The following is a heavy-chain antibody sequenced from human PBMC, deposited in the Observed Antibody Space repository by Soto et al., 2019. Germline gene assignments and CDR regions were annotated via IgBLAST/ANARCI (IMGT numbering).Heavy chain of an antibody. Sequence: QVQLVQSGAEVKKPGASVKVSCKTSGYTFTDLGISWVRQAPGQGLEWLGWSSTKNGDTTYAQKVQDRVIMTTDTSTSTAYMELGSLRSDDTAVYYCAREYCAGGRCYGVDYWGQGTLVTVSS. CDR2: SSTKNGDT. J-gene: IGHJ4*02. D-gene: IGHD2-21*01. CDR1: GYTFTDLG. V-gene: IGHV1-18*04. CDR3: AREYCAGGRCYGVDY.